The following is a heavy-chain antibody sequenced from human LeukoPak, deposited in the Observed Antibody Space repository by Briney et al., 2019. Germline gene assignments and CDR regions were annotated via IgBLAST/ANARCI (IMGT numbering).Heavy chain of an antibody. D-gene: IGHD3-16*02. CDR3: TRDYRGKDV. V-gene: IGHV3-7*01. CDR1: GLTFSTYW. CDR2: IKQDGSDK. J-gene: IGHJ6*02. Sequence: GGSLRLSCAASGLTFSTYWMSWVRQAPGKGLEWVANIKQDGSDKFYADSMKGRFTISRDNAKNSVYLQMDSLRVEDTAVYYCTRDYRGKDVWGRGTTVTVSS.